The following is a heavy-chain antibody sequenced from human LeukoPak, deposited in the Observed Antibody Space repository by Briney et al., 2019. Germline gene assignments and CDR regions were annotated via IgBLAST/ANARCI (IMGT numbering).Heavy chain of an antibody. J-gene: IGHJ5*01. CDR1: GFTLTSYA. CDR2: MSGSGDST. Sequence: GSLRLSCAASGFTLTSYAMSWVRQAPGKGLEWVSAMSGSGDSTNYADSVKGRFTTSRDNSKNTVYLQMNSLRADDTAVYYCTKDLRGWSNSWGQGTLVTVSS. V-gene: IGHV3-23*01. CDR3: TKDLRGWSNS. D-gene: IGHD5/OR15-5a*01.